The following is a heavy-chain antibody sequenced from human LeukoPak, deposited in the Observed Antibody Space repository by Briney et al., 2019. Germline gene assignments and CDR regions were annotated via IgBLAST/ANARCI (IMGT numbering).Heavy chain of an antibody. V-gene: IGHV3-23*01. J-gene: IGHJ4*02. D-gene: IGHD2-8*01. CDR3: AKDTSIGRYCTNGVCSPFDY. CDR1: GSTLSSYS. Sequence: GGSLRLSCAATGSTLSSYSMNWVRQAPGGGLEWVSAISDTGATTYDADSVKGRFTISRDNSRSTLYLQMNSLRAEDTALYYCAKDTSIGRYCTNGVCSPFDYWGQGTLVTVSS. CDR2: ISDTGATT.